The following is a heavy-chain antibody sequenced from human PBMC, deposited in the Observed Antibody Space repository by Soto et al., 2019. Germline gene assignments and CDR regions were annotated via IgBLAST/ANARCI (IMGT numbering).Heavy chain of an antibody. V-gene: IGHV1-69*13. CDR2: IIPIFGTA. Sequence: SVKVSCKASGGTFSSYAISWVRQAPGQGLEWMGGIIPIFGTANYAQKFQGRVTITADESTSTAYMELSSLRSEDTAVYYCARQPADIRGYLDYWGEGTRVTGSS. CDR3: ARQPADIRGYLDY. D-gene: IGHD2-15*01. CDR1: GGTFSSYA. J-gene: IGHJ4*02.